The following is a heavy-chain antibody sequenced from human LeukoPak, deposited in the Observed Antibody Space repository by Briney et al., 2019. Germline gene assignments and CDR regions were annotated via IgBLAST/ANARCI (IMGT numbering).Heavy chain of an antibody. CDR1: GFTFSSYW. V-gene: IGHV3-7*01. CDR2: IKQDGSEK. J-gene: IGHJ4*02. Sequence: GGSLRLSCAASGFTFSSYWMSWVRQAPGKGLEWVANIKQDGSEKHYVDSVKGRFTISRDNAKKSLYLQMNSLRAEDTAVYYCVRGARSFDYWGQGTLVTVSS. CDR3: VRGARSFDY.